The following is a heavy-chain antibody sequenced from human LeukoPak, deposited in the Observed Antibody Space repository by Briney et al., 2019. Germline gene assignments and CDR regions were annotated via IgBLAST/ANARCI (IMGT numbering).Heavy chain of an antibody. CDR1: GFTFSSYA. Sequence: GGSLRLSCAASGFTFSSYAMSWVRQAPGKGLEWVSAISGSGGSTYYADSVKGRFTISRDNSKNTLYLQMNSLRPEDTAVYHCAKEWPWENYYYGMNVWGQGTTVTVSS. CDR2: ISGSGGST. D-gene: IGHD1-26*01. J-gene: IGHJ6*02. CDR3: AKEWPWENYYYGMNV. V-gene: IGHV3-23*01.